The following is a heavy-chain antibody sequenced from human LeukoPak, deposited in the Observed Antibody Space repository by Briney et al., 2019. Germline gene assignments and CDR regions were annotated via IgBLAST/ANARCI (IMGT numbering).Heavy chain of an antibody. CDR2: INHSGST. V-gene: IGHV4-34*01. Sequence: SETLSLTCAVYGGSFSGYYWSWIRQPPGKGPEWIGEINHSGSTNYNPSLKSRVTISVDTSKNQFSLKLSSVTAADTAVYYCARGDIVVVPAGNYYYGMDVWGKGTTVTVSS. D-gene: IGHD2-2*01. CDR1: GGSFSGYY. J-gene: IGHJ6*04. CDR3: ARGDIVVVPAGNYYYGMDV.